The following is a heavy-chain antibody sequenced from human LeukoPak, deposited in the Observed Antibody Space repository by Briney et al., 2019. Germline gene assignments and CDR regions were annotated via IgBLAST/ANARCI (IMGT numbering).Heavy chain of an antibody. Sequence: GASVKVSCKASGYTFSSYGINWVRQAAGQGLEWMGWMNPDSGNTGYARNFQGRVTMTRNTSISTAYMELSSLRSEDTAVYYCARYITMVRGGSWFDPWGQGTLVTVSS. CDR1: GYTFSSYG. CDR2: MNPDSGNT. J-gene: IGHJ5*02. CDR3: ARYITMVRGGSWFDP. V-gene: IGHV1-8*02. D-gene: IGHD3-10*01.